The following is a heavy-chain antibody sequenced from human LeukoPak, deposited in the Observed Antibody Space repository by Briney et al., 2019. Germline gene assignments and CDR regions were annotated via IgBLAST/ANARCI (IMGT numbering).Heavy chain of an antibody. Sequence: SETLSLTCTVSGYSMSSGYYWGWIRQPPGKGLQWIGSIFHSGNSYYNPSLESRVTISVDTSKNQFSLKVNSVTAADTAVYYCARVGYNWNLWFDFWGQGTTVTVSS. J-gene: IGHJ3*01. CDR1: GYSMSSGYY. V-gene: IGHV4-38-2*02. D-gene: IGHD1-7*01. CDR3: ARVGYNWNLWFDF. CDR2: IFHSGNS.